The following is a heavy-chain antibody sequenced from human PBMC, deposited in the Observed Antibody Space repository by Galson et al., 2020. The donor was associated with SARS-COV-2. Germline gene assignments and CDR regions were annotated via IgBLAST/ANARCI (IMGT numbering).Heavy chain of an antibody. J-gene: IGHJ3*02. CDR3: AKKMAERNGFDI. V-gene: IGHV3-23*01. CDR1: GFNFSSFA. CDR2: ITGSGGST. D-gene: IGHD6-19*01. Sequence: GGSLRLSCAASGFNFSSFAMSWVRQAPGKGLEWVSSITGSGGSTFYADSVKGRFTISRDNSKNTLYLQMNSLRAEDTAVYYCAKKMAERNGFDIWGQGTLVTVSS.